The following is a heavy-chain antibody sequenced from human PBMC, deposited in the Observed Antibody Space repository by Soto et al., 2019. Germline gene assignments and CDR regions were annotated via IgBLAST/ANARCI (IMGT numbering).Heavy chain of an antibody. D-gene: IGHD3-10*01. Sequence: QVQLVQSGAEVKKPGSSVKVSCKASGGTFSSYTISWVRQAPGQGLEWMGRIIPILGIANYAQKFQGRVTITADKSTSTAYMELSSLRSEDTAVYYCARDMVRGDYYYDYMDVWGKGTTVTVSS. J-gene: IGHJ6*03. CDR1: GGTFSSYT. V-gene: IGHV1-69*08. CDR2: IIPILGIA. CDR3: ARDMVRGDYYYDYMDV.